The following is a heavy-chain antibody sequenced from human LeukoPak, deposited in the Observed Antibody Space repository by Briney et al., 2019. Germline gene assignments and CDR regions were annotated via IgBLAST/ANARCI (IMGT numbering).Heavy chain of an antibody. CDR3: ARSKGRWFGGLPQF. CDR1: GYTFTGYY. Sequence: GASVKVSCKASGYTFTGYYMHWVRQAPGQGLEWMGWINPNSGGTNYAQKFQGRVTMTRDTSISTAYMELSRLRSDDTAVYYCARSKGRWFGGLPQFWGQGTLVTVSS. D-gene: IGHD3-10*01. J-gene: IGHJ4*02. V-gene: IGHV1-2*02. CDR2: INPNSGGT.